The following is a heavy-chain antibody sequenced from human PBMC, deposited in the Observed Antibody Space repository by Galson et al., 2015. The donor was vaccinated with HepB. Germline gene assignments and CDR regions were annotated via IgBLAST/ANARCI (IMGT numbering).Heavy chain of an antibody. J-gene: IGHJ6*03. V-gene: IGHV1-3*01. Sequence: SVKVSCKASGYTFTSYAMHWVRQAPGQRLEWMGWINAGNGNTKYSQKFQGRVTITRDTSASTADMELSRLRSEGTAVYYCGWAKGYYYMDVWGKGTTVTVSS. CDR1: GYTFTSYA. CDR3: GWAKGYYYMDV. CDR2: INAGNGNT. D-gene: IGHD3-16*01.